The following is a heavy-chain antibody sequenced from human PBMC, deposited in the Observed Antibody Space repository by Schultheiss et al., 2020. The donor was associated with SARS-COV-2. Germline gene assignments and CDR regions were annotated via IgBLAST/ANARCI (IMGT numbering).Heavy chain of an antibody. CDR1: GDSISNYY. V-gene: IGHV4-59*01. D-gene: IGHD3-3*01. Sequence: SETLSLTCTVSGDSISNYYWSWIRQPPGKGLEWIGYIYYSGSTYYNPSLKSRVTISIDKSKNQFSLRLSSLTAADTAVYYCAKDLAIFGVLIISGVLDVWGQGTTVTVSS. CDR2: IYYSGST. CDR3: AKDLAIFGVLIISGVLDV. J-gene: IGHJ6*02.